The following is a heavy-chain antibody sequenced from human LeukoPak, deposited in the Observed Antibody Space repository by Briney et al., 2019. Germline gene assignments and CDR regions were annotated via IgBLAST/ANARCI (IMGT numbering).Heavy chain of an antibody. CDR1: GGSISSYY. CDR3: AAGGSGWYFSDY. D-gene: IGHD6-19*01. V-gene: IGHV4-59*01. Sequence: ETLSLTCTVSGGSISSYYWSWIRQPPGKGLEWIGYIYYSGSTNYNPSLKSRVTISVDTSKNQFSLKLSSVTAADTAVYYCAAGGSGWYFSDYWGQGTLVTVSS. CDR2: IYYSGST. J-gene: IGHJ4*02.